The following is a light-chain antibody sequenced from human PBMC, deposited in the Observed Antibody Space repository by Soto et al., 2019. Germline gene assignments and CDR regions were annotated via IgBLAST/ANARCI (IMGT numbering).Light chain of an antibody. CDR3: QQYNNWPFS. CDR1: QSVSSN. Sequence: EILMTHSPATLSVSPCERATLSCRASQSVSSNLAWYQQKPGQAPRLLIYDVSIRATGVPARFSATGSETDFTLTISGLQSGDSAVYLCQQYNNWPFSFGQGTRLEIK. CDR2: DVS. J-gene: IGKJ5*01. V-gene: IGKV3-15*01.